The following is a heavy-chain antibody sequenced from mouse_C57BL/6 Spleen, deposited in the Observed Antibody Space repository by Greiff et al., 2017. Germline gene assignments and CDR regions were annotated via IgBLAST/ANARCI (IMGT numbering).Heavy chain of an antibody. V-gene: IGHV1-26*01. J-gene: IGHJ2*01. CDR1: GYTFTDYY. D-gene: IGHD2-1*01. CDR3: ANGNGDY. CDR2: INPNNGGT. Sequence: EVQLQQSGPELVKPGASVKISCKASGYTFTDYYMNWVKQSHGQSLEWIGDINPNNGGTSYNQKFKGKATLTVDKSSSTAYMERRSLTSEDSAVYYCANGNGDYWGQGTTLTVSS.